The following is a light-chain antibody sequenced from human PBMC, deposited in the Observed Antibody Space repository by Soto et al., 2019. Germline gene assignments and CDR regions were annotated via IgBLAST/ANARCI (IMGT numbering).Light chain of an antibody. J-gene: IGLJ1*01. Sequence: QSVLTQPPSVSGAPGQRVTISCTGSSSNIGAGYAVHWFQQLPGIAPKLLIFGNNNRPSGVPDQLSGSKSGTSASLAITGLQAEDQCYYYCQSFDRGPSGVYVFRTGIKVSVL. CDR3: QSFDRGPSGVYV. CDR2: GNN. V-gene: IGLV1-40*01. CDR1: SSNIGAGYA.